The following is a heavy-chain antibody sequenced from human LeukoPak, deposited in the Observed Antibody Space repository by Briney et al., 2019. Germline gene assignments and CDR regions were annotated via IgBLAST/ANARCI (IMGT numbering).Heavy chain of an antibody. CDR1: GFTFSSYS. CDR3: ARGRYNWNDVRRTDWFDP. Sequence: GGSLRLSCAASGFTFSSYSMNWVRQAPGKGLEWVSSISSSSSYIYYADSVKGRFTISRDNAKNSLYLQMNSLRAEDTAVYYCARGRYNWNDVRRTDWFDPWGQGTLVTVSS. CDR2: ISSSSSYI. D-gene: IGHD1-20*01. V-gene: IGHV3-21*01. J-gene: IGHJ5*02.